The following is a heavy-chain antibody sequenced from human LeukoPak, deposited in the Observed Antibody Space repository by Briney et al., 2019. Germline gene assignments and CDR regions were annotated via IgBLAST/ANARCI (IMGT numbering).Heavy chain of an antibody. J-gene: IGHJ4*02. CDR2: IRSKAYGRTT. CDR1: EFTFGDYA. D-gene: IGHD5-12*01. Sequence: GGSLRLSCTASEFTFGDYAMSWFRQAPGQGLEWVGFIRSKAYGRTTEYAAPGKGTFTISSDDSKSIAYLQMNSLKAEDTAVYYCTRDLWGYDYFDYWGQGTLVTVSS. CDR3: TRDLWGYDYFDY. V-gene: IGHV3-49*03.